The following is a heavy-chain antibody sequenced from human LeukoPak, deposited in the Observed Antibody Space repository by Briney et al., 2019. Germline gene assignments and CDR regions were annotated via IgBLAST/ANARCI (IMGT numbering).Heavy chain of an antibody. CDR3: ARNGRVRRVVKNLFEY. D-gene: IGHD3-10*01. CDR1: GYTFTDYD. Sequence: ASVKVSCKTSGYTFTDYDITWVRQAPGQGLEWMGRVSPYNGNTYYSQRFQDRVTITKDTSTGTAYMDLRNLRTDDTAMYYCARNGRVRRVVKNLFEYWGQGTLVAVSS. V-gene: IGHV1-18*01. CDR2: VSPYNGNT. J-gene: IGHJ4*02.